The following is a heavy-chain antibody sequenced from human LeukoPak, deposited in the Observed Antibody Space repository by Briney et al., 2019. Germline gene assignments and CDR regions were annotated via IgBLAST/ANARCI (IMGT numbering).Heavy chain of an antibody. CDR2: IKQDGSEK. CDR3: ARDKIVGATNFDY. Sequence: GGSLRLSCAASGFTFSNYWMSWVRQAPGKGLEWAANIKQDGSEKYYVDSVKGRFTISRDNAKDSLYLQLNSLRVEDTAIYYCARDKIVGATNFDYWGQGALVTVSS. V-gene: IGHV3-7*03. D-gene: IGHD1-26*01. J-gene: IGHJ4*02. CDR1: GFTFSNYW.